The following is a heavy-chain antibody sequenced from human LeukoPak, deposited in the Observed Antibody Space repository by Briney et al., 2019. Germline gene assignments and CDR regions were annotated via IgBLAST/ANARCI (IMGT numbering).Heavy chain of an antibody. V-gene: IGHV4-39*07. CDR2: IYYSGST. Sequence: SQTLSLTCTVSGGSISSSSYYWGWIRQPPGKGLEWIGSIYYSGSTYYNPSLKSRVTISVDTSKNQFSLKLSSVTAADTAVYYCARERRYSYGFDYWGQGTLVTVSS. CDR3: ARERRYSYGFDY. D-gene: IGHD5-18*01. J-gene: IGHJ4*02. CDR1: GGSISSSSYY.